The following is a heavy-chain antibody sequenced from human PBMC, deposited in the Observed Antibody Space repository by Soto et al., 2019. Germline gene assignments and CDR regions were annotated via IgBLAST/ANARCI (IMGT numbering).Heavy chain of an antibody. CDR3: ARDNPGAFDI. J-gene: IGHJ3*02. CDR2: INYSGST. CDR1: GGSLSSGGYY. V-gene: IGHV4-31*03. D-gene: IGHD3-10*01. Sequence: SETLSLTCTVSGGSLSSGGYYWSWIRQHPVKGLEWIGYINYSGSTYYNPSLQSRVTMSVDTSRNQLSLKLTSVTAADTAVYYCARDNPGAFDIWGQGTMVTVSS.